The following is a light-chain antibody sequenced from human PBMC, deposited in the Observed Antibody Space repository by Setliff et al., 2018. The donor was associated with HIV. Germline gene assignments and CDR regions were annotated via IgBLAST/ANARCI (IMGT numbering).Light chain of an antibody. J-gene: IGLJ1*01. CDR2: DVS. CDR1: SSDIGTYNY. CDR3: SSYTTTRILL. Sequence: QSVLTQPASVSGSPGQSITISCTGTSSDIGTYNYVSWYQQHPGRAPKLMIYDVSFRPSGVSNRSSGSKSGSTASLTISGLQADDEADYYCSSYTTTRILLFGTGTRSPS. V-gene: IGLV2-14*03.